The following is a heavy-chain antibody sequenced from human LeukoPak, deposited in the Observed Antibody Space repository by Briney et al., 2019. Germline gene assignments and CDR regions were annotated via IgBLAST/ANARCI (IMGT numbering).Heavy chain of an antibody. J-gene: IGHJ6*04. Sequence: LPGGSLRLSCAASGFTFSSYGMHWVRQAPGEGLEWVAVISYDGSNKYYADSVKGRFTISRDNSKNTLYLQMNSLRAEDTAVYYCARDNIAVADYYGMDVWGKGTTVTVSS. CDR2: ISYDGSNK. V-gene: IGHV3-30*03. D-gene: IGHD6-19*01. CDR3: ARDNIAVADYYGMDV. CDR1: GFTFSSYG.